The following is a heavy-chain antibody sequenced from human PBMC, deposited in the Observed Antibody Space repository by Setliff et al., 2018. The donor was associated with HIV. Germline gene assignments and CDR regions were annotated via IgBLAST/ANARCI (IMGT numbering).Heavy chain of an antibody. CDR2: INHSGST. D-gene: IGHD6-13*01. Sequence: SETLSLTCAVYGGSFSGYYWSRIRQPPGKGLEWIGEINHSGSTSYNPSLKSRVTISVDTSKNQFSLKLSSVTAADTAVYFCARRGGGIAAHSFYYYYMDVWGKGTTVTVSS. CDR3: ARRGGGIAAHSFYYYYMDV. J-gene: IGHJ6*03. V-gene: IGHV4-34*01. CDR1: GGSFSGYY.